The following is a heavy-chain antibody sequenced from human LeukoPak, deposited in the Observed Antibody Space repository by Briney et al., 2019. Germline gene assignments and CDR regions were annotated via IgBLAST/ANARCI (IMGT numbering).Heavy chain of an antibody. CDR2: MNPNSGNT. Sequence: GASVKVSCKASGYTFTSYDINWVRQATGQGLEWMGWMNPNSGNTGYVQKFQGRVTMTRNTSISTAYMELSSLRSEDTAVYYCARATEWIYAVAEEDWGQGTLVTVSS. V-gene: IGHV1-8*01. CDR3: ARATEWIYAVAEED. J-gene: IGHJ4*02. D-gene: IGHD6-19*01. CDR1: GYTFTSYD.